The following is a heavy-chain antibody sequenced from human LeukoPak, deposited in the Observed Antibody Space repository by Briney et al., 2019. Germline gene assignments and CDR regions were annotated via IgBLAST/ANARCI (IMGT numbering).Heavy chain of an antibody. CDR2: INHSGST. V-gene: IGHV4-34*01. J-gene: IGHJ5*02. CDR3: ARGHGRGSYRPNWFDP. Sequence: SETLSLTGAVYGGSFSGYYWSWIRQPPGKGLEWIGEINHSGSTNYNPSLKSRVTISVDTSKNQFSLKLSSVTAADTAVYYCARGHGRGSYRPNWFDPWGQGTLVTVSS. CDR1: GGSFSGYY. D-gene: IGHD3-16*02.